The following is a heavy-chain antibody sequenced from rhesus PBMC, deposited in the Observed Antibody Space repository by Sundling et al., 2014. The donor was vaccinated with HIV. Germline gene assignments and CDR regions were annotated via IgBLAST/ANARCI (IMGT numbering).Heavy chain of an antibody. CDR2: IYGSGGST. J-gene: IGHJ4*01. D-gene: IGHD6-37*01. Sequence: QVQLQESGPGLVKPSETMSLTCAVSGGSISSNFWSWIRRAPGKGLEWIGRIYGSGGSTDYNPSLKSRVTISIDTSKNQFSLKLSSVTAADTAVYYCTKGVATLDYWGQGVLVTVSS. CDR3: TKGVATLDY. V-gene: IGHV4-160*01. CDR1: GGSISSNF.